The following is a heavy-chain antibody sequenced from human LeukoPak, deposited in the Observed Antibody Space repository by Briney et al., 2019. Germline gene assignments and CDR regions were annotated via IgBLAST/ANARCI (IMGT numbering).Heavy chain of an antibody. J-gene: IGHJ4*02. Sequence: SETLSLTCTVSGGSISSGDYYWSWIRQPPGKGLEWIGYIYYSGSTYYNPSLKSRVTISVDTSKNQFSLKLSSVTAADTAVYYCAREPYSGSYPYYFDYWGQGTLVTVSS. CDR1: GGSISSGDYY. V-gene: IGHV4-61*08. CDR3: AREPYSGSYPYYFDY. CDR2: IYYSGST. D-gene: IGHD1-26*01.